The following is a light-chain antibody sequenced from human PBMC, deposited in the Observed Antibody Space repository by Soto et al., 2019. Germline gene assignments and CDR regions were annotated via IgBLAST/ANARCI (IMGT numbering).Light chain of an antibody. CDR2: RAS. CDR1: QSISDW. Sequence: DIQMTQSPSTLSASVGASVSIPCRASQSISDWLAWYQQKPGKAPKLLIYRASSLESGVPARFSGSGSGTEFTLTISSLQPDDFATYYCQQYNSYSRTFGQGTKVDNK. V-gene: IGKV1-5*03. J-gene: IGKJ1*01. CDR3: QQYNSYSRT.